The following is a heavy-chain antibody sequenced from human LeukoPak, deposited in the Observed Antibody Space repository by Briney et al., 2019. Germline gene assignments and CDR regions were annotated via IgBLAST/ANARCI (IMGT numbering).Heavy chain of an antibody. D-gene: IGHD6-13*01. V-gene: IGHV3-30-3*01. Sequence: PGRSLRLSCAGSGFTFNYFAIHWVRQAPGKGLEWVAVTSFDGTNKYYADSVRGRFTISRDNSNKTVYLQMNSLRADDTAVYYCARGAIAAAFDYWGQGTLVTVSS. CDR2: TSFDGTNK. CDR3: ARGAIAAAFDY. CDR1: GFTFNYFA. J-gene: IGHJ4*02.